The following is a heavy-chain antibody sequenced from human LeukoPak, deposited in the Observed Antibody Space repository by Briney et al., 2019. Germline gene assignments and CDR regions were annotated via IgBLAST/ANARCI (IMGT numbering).Heavy chain of an antibody. CDR2: INWNGGST. Sequence: GGSLRLSCAASGFTFDDYGMSWVRQAPGKGLEWVSGINWNGGSTGYADSVKGRFTISRDNSKNTLYLQTSSLRAEDTAVYYCARASTTVPNLLDHWGRGTLVTVSS. CDR1: GFTFDDYG. J-gene: IGHJ4*02. V-gene: IGHV3-20*04. CDR3: ARASTTVPNLLDH. D-gene: IGHD4-17*01.